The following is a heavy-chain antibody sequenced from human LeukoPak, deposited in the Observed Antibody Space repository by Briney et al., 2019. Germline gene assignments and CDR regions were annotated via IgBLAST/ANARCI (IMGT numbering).Heavy chain of an antibody. CDR2: IYYSGST. J-gene: IGHJ6*04. CDR1: GGSISSGSYY. D-gene: IGHD2-2*01. V-gene: IGHV4-61*01. Sequence: PSQTLSLTCTVSGGSISSGSYYWSWIRQPPGKGLEWIGYIYYSGSTNYNPSLKSRVTISVDTSKNQFSLKLSSVTAADTAVYYCARGDCSSTSQQSYYYGMDVWGKGTTVTVSS. CDR3: ARGDCSSTSQQSYYYGMDV.